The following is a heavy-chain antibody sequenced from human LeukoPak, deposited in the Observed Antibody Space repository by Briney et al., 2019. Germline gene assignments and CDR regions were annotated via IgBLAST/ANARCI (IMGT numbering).Heavy chain of an antibody. J-gene: IGHJ3*02. CDR3: ARASSKQLAGYLPDGFDI. Sequence: GGSLRLSCAASGFTFTTYTMNWVRQAPGKGLEWVSSISSSGTYVYYADSVKGRFTISRDNAKDSLSLQMNSLRADDAAVYYCARASSKQLAGYLPDGFDIWGQGTMVTVSS. CDR1: GFTFTTYT. CDR2: ISSSGTYV. D-gene: IGHD3-9*01. V-gene: IGHV3-21*01.